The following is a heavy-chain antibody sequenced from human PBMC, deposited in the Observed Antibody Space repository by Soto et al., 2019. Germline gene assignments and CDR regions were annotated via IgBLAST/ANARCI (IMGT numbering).Heavy chain of an antibody. CDR3: ASSILTGYGGDY. CDR1: GYTFTSYD. D-gene: IGHD3-9*01. V-gene: IGHV1-8*01. Sequence: ASVKVSCKASGYTFTSYDINWVRQATGQGLEWMGWMNPNSGNTGYAQKFQGRVTMTRNTSISTAYMELSSLRSEDTAVYYCASSILTGYGGDYWGQGTLVTVSS. J-gene: IGHJ4*02. CDR2: MNPNSGNT.